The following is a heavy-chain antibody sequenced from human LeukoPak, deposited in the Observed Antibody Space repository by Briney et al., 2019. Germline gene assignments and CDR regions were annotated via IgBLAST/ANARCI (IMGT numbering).Heavy chain of an antibody. V-gene: IGHV1-2*02. CDR3: ARGAEAETSPLDF. CDR1: GYTFSEYY. Sequence: ASVKVSCKASGYTFSEYYMHWVRQAPGQGLEWRGWINPKSGAADYAQQFRGRVTMTRDTSINTDYMEMKTVTPDDTAVYYCARGAEAETSPLDFWGQGTLVIVS. J-gene: IGHJ4*02. D-gene: IGHD6-13*01. CDR2: INPKSGAA.